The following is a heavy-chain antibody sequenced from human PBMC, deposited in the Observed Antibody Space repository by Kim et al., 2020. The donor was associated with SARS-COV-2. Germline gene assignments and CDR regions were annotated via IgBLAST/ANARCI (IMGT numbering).Heavy chain of an antibody. CDR3: ARGLSGGRSDIKGGRITMVRGVTPMDV. V-gene: IGHV4-34*01. D-gene: IGHD3-10*01. CDR1: GGSFSGYY. J-gene: IGHJ6*02. Sequence: SETLSLTCAVYGGSFSGYYWSWIRQPPGKGLEWIGEINHSGSTNYNPSLKSRVTISVDTSKNQFSLKLSSVTAADTAVYYCARGLSGGRSDIKGGRITMVRGVTPMDVWGQGTTVTVSS. CDR2: INHSGST.